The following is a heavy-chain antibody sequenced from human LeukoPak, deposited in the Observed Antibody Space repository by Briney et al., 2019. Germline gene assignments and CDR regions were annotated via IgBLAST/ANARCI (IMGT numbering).Heavy chain of an antibody. CDR3: ASGGLLDY. CDR2: ISYDGSNK. J-gene: IGHJ4*02. D-gene: IGHD3-16*01. CDR1: GFTFSSYA. Sequence: GGSLRVSCAASGFTFSSYAMHWVRQAPGKGLEWVAVISYDGSNKYYADSVKGRFTISRDNSKNTLYLQMNSLRAEDTAVYYCASGGLLDYWGQGTLVTVSS. V-gene: IGHV3-30*04.